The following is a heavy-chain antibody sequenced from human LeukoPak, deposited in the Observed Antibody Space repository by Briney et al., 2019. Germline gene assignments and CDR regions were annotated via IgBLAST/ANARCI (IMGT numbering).Heavy chain of an antibody. CDR2: IYYSGST. J-gene: IGHJ4*02. CDR3: ARGITGTNPPFFDY. V-gene: IGHV4-39*01. CDR1: GGSISSSSYY. Sequence: SETLSLTCTVSGGSISSSSYYWGWIRQPPGKGLEWIGSIYYSGSTYYNPSLKSRVTISVDTSKNQFSLKLSSVTAADTAVYYCARGITGTNPPFFDYWGQGTLVTVSS. D-gene: IGHD1-7*01.